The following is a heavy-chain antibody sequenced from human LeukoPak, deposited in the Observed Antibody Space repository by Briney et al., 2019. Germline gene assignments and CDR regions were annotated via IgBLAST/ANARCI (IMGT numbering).Heavy chain of an antibody. CDR1: GYSISSGYY. CDR2: IYHSGST. D-gene: IGHD3-22*01. Sequence: SETLSLTCAVSGYSISSGYYWGWIRQPPGKGLEWIGSIYHSGSTYYNPSLKSRVTISVDTSKNQFSLKLSSVTAADTAVYYCARHGYYYDSSGYYSYFDYWGQGILVTVSS. J-gene: IGHJ4*02. V-gene: IGHV4-38-2*01. CDR3: ARHGYYYDSSGYYSYFDY.